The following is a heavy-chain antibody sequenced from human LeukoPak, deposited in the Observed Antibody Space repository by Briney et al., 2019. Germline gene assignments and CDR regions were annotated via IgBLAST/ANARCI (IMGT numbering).Heavy chain of an antibody. Sequence: GGSLRLSCAASGFTFSSYEINWVRQAPGKGLEWVSYISSGGSTVYYADSVKGRFTISRDNAKSSLYLQIKSLRAEDTAVYFCARSGMAVAATPWDWGQGTLITVSP. D-gene: IGHD6-19*01. CDR2: ISSGGSTV. CDR3: ARSGMAVAATPWD. CDR1: GFTFSSYE. V-gene: IGHV3-48*03. J-gene: IGHJ1*01.